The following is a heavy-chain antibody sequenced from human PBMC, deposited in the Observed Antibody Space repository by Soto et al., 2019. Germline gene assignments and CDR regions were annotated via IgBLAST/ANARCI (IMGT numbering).Heavy chain of an antibody. Sequence: EVQLVESGGGLVQPGGSLRLSCTASGFTFSSYNMNWVRQAPGKGLEWVSYISSESSTIYYADSVKGRFTISRDNAKNSLFLQMNTLRDEATAVYYCARGASSSDYWGQGTLVTVSS. CDR1: GFTFSSYN. D-gene: IGHD6-6*01. CDR2: ISSESSTI. V-gene: IGHV3-48*02. CDR3: ARGASSSDY. J-gene: IGHJ4*02.